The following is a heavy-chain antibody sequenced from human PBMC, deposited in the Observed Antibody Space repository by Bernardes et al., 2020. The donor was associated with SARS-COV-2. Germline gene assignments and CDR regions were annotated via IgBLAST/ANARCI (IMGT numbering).Heavy chain of an antibody. CDR2: INPNSGGT. D-gene: IGHD3-22*01. Sequence: SVKVSCQASGCTFTGYYMHWVRQAPGQGLEWVGWINPNSGGTNYAQKFQGWVTMTRDTSISTAYMELSRLRSDDTAVYYCARDRRKTYYDSSCYYFPELDYWGQGTLVTVSS. CDR1: GCTFTGYY. V-gene: IGHV1-2*04. CDR3: ARDRRKTYYDSSCYYFPELDY. J-gene: IGHJ4*02.